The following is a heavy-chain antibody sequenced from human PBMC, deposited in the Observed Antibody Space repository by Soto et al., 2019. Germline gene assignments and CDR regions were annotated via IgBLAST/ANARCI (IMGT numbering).Heavy chain of an antibody. V-gene: IGHV4-59*01. Sequence: SETLSLTCTVSGGSISSYYWSWIRQPPGKGLEWIGYVYYSGSTNYNPSLKSRVTISVDTSKNQFSLKLSSVTAADTAVYYCARDNGYSYGYTLDHWGQGTLVTVS. CDR3: ARDNGYSYGYTLDH. J-gene: IGHJ4*02. CDR2: VYYSGST. CDR1: GGSISSYY. D-gene: IGHD5-18*01.